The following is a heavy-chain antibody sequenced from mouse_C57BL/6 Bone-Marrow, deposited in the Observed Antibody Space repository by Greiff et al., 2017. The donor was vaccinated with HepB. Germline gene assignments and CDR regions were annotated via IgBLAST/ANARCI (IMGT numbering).Heavy chain of an antibody. CDR2: IDPSDSYT. J-gene: IGHJ1*03. Sequence: QVQLQQPGAELVKPGASVKLSCKASGYTFTSYWMQWVKQRPGQGLEWIGEIDPSDSYTNYNQKFKGKATLTVDTSSSTADMQLSSLTSEDSAVYYCARRYDYCRIYCYDVGGRGTTATV. V-gene: IGHV1-50*01. CDR1: GYTFTSYW. CDR3: ARRYDYCRIYCYDV. D-gene: IGHD1-1*01.